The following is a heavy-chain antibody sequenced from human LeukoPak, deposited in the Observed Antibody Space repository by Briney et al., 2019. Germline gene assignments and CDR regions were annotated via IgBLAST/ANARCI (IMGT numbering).Heavy chain of an antibody. CDR3: ARDICSGDRCYPYYFDY. Sequence: ASVKVSCKTPGYTFTSYDISWVRQAPGQGLEWTGWISAYNGNTNYAQKFQGRVTMTTDTFTSTAYMELRSLRSDDTAVYYCARDICSGDRCYPYYFDYWGQGALVTVSS. D-gene: IGHD2-15*01. J-gene: IGHJ4*02. V-gene: IGHV1-18*01. CDR2: ISAYNGNT. CDR1: GYTFTSYD.